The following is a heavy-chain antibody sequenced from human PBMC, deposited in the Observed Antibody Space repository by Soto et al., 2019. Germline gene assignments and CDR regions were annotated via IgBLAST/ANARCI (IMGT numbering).Heavy chain of an antibody. D-gene: IGHD3-3*01. CDR3: ARDIKVETIFGVGTYYYYGMDV. CDR2: ISSSSSYI. V-gene: IGHV3-21*01. Sequence: GGSLRLSCAASGFTFSSYAMNWVRQAPGKGLEWVSSISSSSSYIYYADSVKGRFTISRDNAKNSLYLQMNSLRAEDTAVYYCARDIKVETIFGVGTYYYYGMDVWGQGTTVTVSS. J-gene: IGHJ6*02. CDR1: GFTFSSYA.